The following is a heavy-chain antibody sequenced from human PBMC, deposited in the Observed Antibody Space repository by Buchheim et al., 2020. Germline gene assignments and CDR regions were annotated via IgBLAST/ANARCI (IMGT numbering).Heavy chain of an antibody. Sequence: QVQLQQWGAGLLKPSETLSLTCTVSGGSISSYYWSWIRQPPGKGLEWIGYIYYSGSTNYNPSLKSRVTISVDTSKNQFSLKLSSVTAADTAVYYCARVGLYGGKPERFDYWGQGTL. CDR2: IYYSGST. CDR3: ARVGLYGGKPERFDY. J-gene: IGHJ4*02. V-gene: IGHV4-59*01. D-gene: IGHD4-23*01. CDR1: GGSISSYY.